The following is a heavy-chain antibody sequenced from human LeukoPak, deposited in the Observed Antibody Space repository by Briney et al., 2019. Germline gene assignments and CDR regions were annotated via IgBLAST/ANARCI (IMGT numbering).Heavy chain of an antibody. V-gene: IGHV4-39*01. CDR1: GGSISGSNYY. J-gene: IGHJ4*02. CDR3: ARRRTRNYFDS. CDR2: IFYSGTT. Sequence: SETLSLTCTVSGGSISGSNYYWGWIRQPPGKGLEWIGSIFYSGTTYYSPSLKSRITISVDTSKNQFSLKLRSMTAADTALYFCARRRTRNYFDSWGQGALVTVSS. D-gene: IGHD1-14*01.